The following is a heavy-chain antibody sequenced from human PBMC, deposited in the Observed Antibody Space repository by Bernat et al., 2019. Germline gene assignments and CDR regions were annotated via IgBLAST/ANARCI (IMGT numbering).Heavy chain of an antibody. CDR2: IWYDGSNK. CDR1: GFTFRSHG. V-gene: IGHV3-33*08. CDR3: ARDLKLD. J-gene: IGHJ4*02. Sequence: QVQLVESGGGLVKPGGSLRLSCAASGFTFRSHGMHWVRQAPGKGLEWVAVIWYDGSNKYYADSAKGRFTISRDNAKNTLYLQMNSLRAEDTAVYYCARDLKLDWGQGTLVTVSS.